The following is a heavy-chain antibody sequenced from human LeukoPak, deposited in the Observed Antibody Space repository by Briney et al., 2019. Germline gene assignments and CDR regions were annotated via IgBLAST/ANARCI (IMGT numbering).Heavy chain of an antibody. CDR1: GGSISSYY. J-gene: IGHJ5*02. CDR3: ARDSGWRSGYDTNWFDP. CDR2: IYTSGST. D-gene: IGHD5-12*01. Sequence: SETLSLTCTVSGGSISSYYWSWIRQPAGKGLEWIGRIYTSGSTNYNPSLKSRVTMSVDTSKNQFSLKLSSVTAADTAVYYCARDSGWRSGYDTNWFDPWGQGTLVTVSS. V-gene: IGHV4-4*07.